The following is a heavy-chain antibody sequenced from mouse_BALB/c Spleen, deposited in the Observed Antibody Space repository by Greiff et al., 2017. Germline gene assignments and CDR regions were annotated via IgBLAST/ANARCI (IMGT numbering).Heavy chain of an antibody. D-gene: IGHD2-14*01. CDR2: INSNGGST. CDR3: ARGQVHYAMDY. V-gene: IGHV5-6-3*01. CDR1: GFTFSSYG. J-gene: IGHJ4*01. Sequence: EVKLMESGGGLVQPGGSLKLSCAASGFTFSSYGMSWVRQTPDKRLELVATINSNGGSTYYPDSVKGRFTISRDNAKNTLYLQMSSLKSEDTAMYYCARGQVHYAMDYWGQGTSVTVSS.